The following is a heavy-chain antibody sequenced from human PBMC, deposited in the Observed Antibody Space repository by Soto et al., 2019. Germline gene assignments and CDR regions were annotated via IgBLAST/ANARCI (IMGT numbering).Heavy chain of an antibody. D-gene: IGHD4-17*01. V-gene: IGHV3-30*18. CDR3: VKDHLMNTVTTGGY. CDR1: GFSLSNYG. CDR2: ISYHGRDE. J-gene: IGHJ4*02. Sequence: VQLVESGGGPVKPGGSLKISCAASGFSLSNYGMHWVRQAPGKGLEWVAVISYHGRDEYYADSVKGRFTISRDTSKNTLYLQMNTLRPEDTAVYYCVKDHLMNTVTTGGYWGQGTLVTVSS.